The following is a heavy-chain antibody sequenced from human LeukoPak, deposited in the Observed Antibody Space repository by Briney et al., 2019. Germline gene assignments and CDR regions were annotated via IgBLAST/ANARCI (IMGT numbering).Heavy chain of an antibody. CDR1: GYTFTTYF. V-gene: IGHV1-46*01. CDR3: AGSIVGPTYYFDY. CDR2: INPSGGST. Sequence: ASVKVSCKASGYTFTTYFMHWVRQAPGQGLQWMGIINPSGGSTTYAQKFQGRVNMTRDTSTSTVYMELSSLRSEDTAVYYCAGSIVGPTYYFDYWGQGTLVTVSS. J-gene: IGHJ4*02. D-gene: IGHD1-26*01.